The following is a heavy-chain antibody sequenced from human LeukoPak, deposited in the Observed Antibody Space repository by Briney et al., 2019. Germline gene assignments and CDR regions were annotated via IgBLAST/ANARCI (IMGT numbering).Heavy chain of an antibody. V-gene: IGHV1-2*02. J-gene: IGHJ4*02. Sequence: ASVKVSCKASGYTFTDYYMHWVRQAPGQGLEWMGWINPNSGGTNYAQKFQGRVTMTRDTSISTAYMELSRLRYDDTAVFYCARFPAGGVVIRKYYFDYWGQGTLVTVSS. D-gene: IGHD3-3*01. CDR1: GYTFTDYY. CDR2: INPNSGGT. CDR3: ARFPAGGVVIRKYYFDY.